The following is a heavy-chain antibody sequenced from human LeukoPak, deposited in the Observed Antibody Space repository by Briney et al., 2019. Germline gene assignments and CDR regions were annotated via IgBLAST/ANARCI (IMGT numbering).Heavy chain of an antibody. CDR1: GASISGYL. CDR3: ARVRRSGSYRSNWFDP. V-gene: IGHV4-59*01. Sequence: PSETLSLTCTVSGASISGYLWTWIRQPPGKGLQWIGYFYDSGNINYNPSLKSRVTISVDTSKNQFSLKLSSVTAADTAVYYCARVRRSGSYRSNWFDPWGQGTLVTVSS. J-gene: IGHJ5*02. D-gene: IGHD3-10*01. CDR2: FYDSGNI.